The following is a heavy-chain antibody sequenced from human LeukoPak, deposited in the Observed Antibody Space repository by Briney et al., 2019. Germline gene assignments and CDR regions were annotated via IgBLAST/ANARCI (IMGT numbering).Heavy chain of an antibody. J-gene: IGHJ3*02. CDR1: GFTFSSYS. Sequence: GGSLRLSCAASGFTFSSYSMNWVRQAPGKGLEWVSSISSSSSYTYYADSVKGRFTISRDNAKNSLYLQMNSLRAEDTAVYYCARGPGMVDAFDIWGQGTMVTVSS. V-gene: IGHV3-21*01. CDR2: ISSSSSYT. CDR3: ARGPGMVDAFDI. D-gene: IGHD1-14*01.